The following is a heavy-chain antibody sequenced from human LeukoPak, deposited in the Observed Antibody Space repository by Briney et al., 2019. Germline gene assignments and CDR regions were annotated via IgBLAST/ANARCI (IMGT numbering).Heavy chain of an antibody. D-gene: IGHD4-17*01. CDR1: GFTVSSNY. V-gene: IGHV3-66*01. CDR3: ARDYIGDFNYFDY. CDR2: IYSGGST. Sequence: PGGSLRLSCAASGFTVSSNYMSWVRQAPGKGLEWVSVIYSGGSTYYADSVKGRFTISRDNSKNTLDLQMNSLRAEDTAVYYCARDYIGDFNYFDYWGQGTLVTVSS. J-gene: IGHJ4*02.